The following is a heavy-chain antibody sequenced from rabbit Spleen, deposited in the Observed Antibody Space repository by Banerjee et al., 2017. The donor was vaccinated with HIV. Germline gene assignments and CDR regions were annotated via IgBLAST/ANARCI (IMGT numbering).Heavy chain of an antibody. D-gene: IGHD1-1*01. J-gene: IGHJ6*01. CDR3: ARDLTGIIGWNFYL. CDR1: GFSFVNSYW. CDR2: IYTRDGST. V-gene: IGHV1S43*01. Sequence: QEQLEESGGGLVKPEGSLTLTCTASGFSFVNSYWICWVRQAPGKGLELIAWIYTRDGSTWYASWMNGRFTISRSTSLNTVTLQMTSLTAADTAAYFCARDLTGIIGWNFYLWGQGTLVTVS.